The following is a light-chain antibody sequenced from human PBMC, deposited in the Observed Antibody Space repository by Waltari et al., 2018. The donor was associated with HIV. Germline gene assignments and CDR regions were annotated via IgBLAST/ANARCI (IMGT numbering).Light chain of an antibody. V-gene: IGLV3-19*01. Sequence: SSELTQDPAVSVALGQTVRITCQGDTLRRYDATWYQQRPGQAPIIVMYGENNRPSGIPDRFSGSSSGTTASLTITGAQAEDEADYYCSSRDSSGHQIVFGTGTQVTVL. CDR2: GEN. J-gene: IGLJ1*01. CDR1: TLRRYD. CDR3: SSRDSSGHQIV.